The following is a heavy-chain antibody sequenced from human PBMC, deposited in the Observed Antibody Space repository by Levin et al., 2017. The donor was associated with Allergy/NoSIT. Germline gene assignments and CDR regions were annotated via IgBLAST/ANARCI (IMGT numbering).Heavy chain of an antibody. CDR1: GFTFRSYW. D-gene: IGHD2-15*01. CDR3: ARVLYCSDAGCYSYLGS. CDR2: INSDGSST. Sequence: HAGGSLRLSCAASGFTFRSYWMHWVRQAPGKGLVWVSRINSDGSSTTYADSVKGRFTISRDNARNTLYLQMNSLRAEDTAVYYCARVLYCSDAGCYSYLGSWGQGTLVTVSS. V-gene: IGHV3-74*01. J-gene: IGHJ4*02.